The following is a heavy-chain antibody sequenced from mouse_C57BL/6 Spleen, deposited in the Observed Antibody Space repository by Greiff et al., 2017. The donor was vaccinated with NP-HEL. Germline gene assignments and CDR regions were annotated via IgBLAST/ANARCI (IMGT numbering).Heavy chain of an antibody. J-gene: IGHJ4*01. Sequence: QVQLQQPGAELVRPGTSVKLSCKASGYTFTSYWMHWVKQRPGQGLEWIGVIDPSDSYTNYNQKFKGKATLTVDTSSSTAYMQLSSLTSEDSAVYYCAKPPTTVVGGYYAMDYWGQGTSVTVSS. CDR1: GYTFTSYW. CDR3: AKPPTTVVGGYYAMDY. V-gene: IGHV1-59*01. D-gene: IGHD1-1*01. CDR2: IDPSDSYT.